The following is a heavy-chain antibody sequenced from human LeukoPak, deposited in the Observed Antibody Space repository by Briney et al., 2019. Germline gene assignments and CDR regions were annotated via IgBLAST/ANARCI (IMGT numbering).Heavy chain of an antibody. CDR2: IRYDGSNK. D-gene: IGHD3-22*01. V-gene: IGHV3-30*02. Sequence: GSLRLSCAASGFTFSSYGMHWVRQAPGKGLEWVAFIRYDGSNKYYADSVKGRFTISRDNSKNTLYLQMNSLRAEDTAVYYCATVGRRTYYYDSSGYYVDEDYWGQGILVTVSS. CDR3: ATVGRRTYYYDSSGYYVDEDY. J-gene: IGHJ4*02. CDR1: GFTFSSYG.